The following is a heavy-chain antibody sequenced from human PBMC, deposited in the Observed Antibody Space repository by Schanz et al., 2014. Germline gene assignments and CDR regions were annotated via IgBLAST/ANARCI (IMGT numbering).Heavy chain of an antibody. CDR3: ATETSRTWFYNGVDV. CDR1: GYSLNELS. J-gene: IGHJ6*02. D-gene: IGHD2-2*01. V-gene: IGHV1-24*01. CDR2: FHHEDGDT. Sequence: QVQLVQSGAEVKKPGASVKVSCKVSGYSLNELSMHWVRQAPGRGLEWMGGFHHEDGDTVYAQKFQGRVIMTEDTFTDTAYVELSRLTSEDTGVYYCATETSRTWFYNGVDVWGQGTTVTVSS.